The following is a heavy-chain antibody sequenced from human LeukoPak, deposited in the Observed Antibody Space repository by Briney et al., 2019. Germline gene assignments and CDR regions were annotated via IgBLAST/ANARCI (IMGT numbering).Heavy chain of an antibody. Sequence: ASVKVSCKASGYTFSGHYLHWVRQAPGQRLEWMGWINADNGNTKYSQKFQGRVTITRDTSASTAYMELSSLRSEDTAVYYCARAIVVLPSANWFDPWGQGTPVTVSS. CDR1: GYTFSGHY. CDR3: ARAIVVLPSANWFDP. D-gene: IGHD2-2*01. J-gene: IGHJ5*02. V-gene: IGHV1-3*01. CDR2: INADNGNT.